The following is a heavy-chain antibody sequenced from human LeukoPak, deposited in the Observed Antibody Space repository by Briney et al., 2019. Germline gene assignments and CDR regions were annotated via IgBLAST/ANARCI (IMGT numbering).Heavy chain of an antibody. J-gene: IGHJ4*02. CDR1: GFTFDDYA. CDR2: ISWNSGSI. V-gene: IGHV3-9*01. D-gene: IGHD4-17*01. Sequence: GGSLRLSCAASGFTFDDYAIHWVRQAPGKGLEWVSGISWNSGSIDYADSVKGRSTISRDNAKNSLYLQMNSLRAEDTALYYCAKGPYMTTVTRFDYWGQGTLVTVSS. CDR3: AKGPYMTTVTRFDY.